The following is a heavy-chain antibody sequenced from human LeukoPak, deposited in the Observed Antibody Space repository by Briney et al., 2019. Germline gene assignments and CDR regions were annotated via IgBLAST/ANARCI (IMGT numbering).Heavy chain of an antibody. Sequence: SETLSLTCTVSGGSISSYYWSWIRQPAGKGLEWIGRIYTSGSTNYNPSLKSRVTMSVDTSKNQFSLKLSSVTAADTAVYYCARDTHYYDILIGYYNHYFDYWGQGTLVTVSS. D-gene: IGHD3-9*01. J-gene: IGHJ4*02. CDR3: ARDTHYYDILIGYYNHYFDY. CDR1: GGSISSYY. CDR2: IYTSGST. V-gene: IGHV4-4*07.